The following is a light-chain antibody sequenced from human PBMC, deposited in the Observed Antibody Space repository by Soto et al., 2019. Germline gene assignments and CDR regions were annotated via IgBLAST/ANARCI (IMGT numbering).Light chain of an antibody. Sequence: DIVMTQSPATLSVSPGDRATLSCRASQSVSSYLAWYQQKPGQAPRLLIYGASTRATGIPARFSGSGSGTEFTLTISSLQSEDFAVYYCQKYNSWPLTFGQGTKVEIK. J-gene: IGKJ1*01. V-gene: IGKV3-15*01. CDR1: QSVSSY. CDR2: GAS. CDR3: QKYNSWPLT.